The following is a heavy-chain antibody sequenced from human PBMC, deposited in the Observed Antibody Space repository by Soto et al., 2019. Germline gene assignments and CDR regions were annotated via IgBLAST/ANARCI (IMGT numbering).Heavy chain of an antibody. CDR2: IDPGDAYA. CDR1: GYTFTTFW. Sequence: GESLKISFTGFGYTFTTFWISWVRQMPGKGLEWMGRIDPGDAYATYSPAFQGHVTISADKATSTAYLQWSSLKASDTAMYYRARIYCTSTTCDSWFDPWGQGTLVTVSS. CDR3: ARIYCTSTTCDSWFDP. J-gene: IGHJ5*02. V-gene: IGHV5-10-1*01. D-gene: IGHD2-8*01.